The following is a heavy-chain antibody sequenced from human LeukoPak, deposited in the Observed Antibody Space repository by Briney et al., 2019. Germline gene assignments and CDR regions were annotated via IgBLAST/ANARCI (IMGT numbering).Heavy chain of an antibody. CDR1: GASFSGNY. Sequence: SQTLSLTCAVSGASFSGNYWSWLRQPPGKGLEWIAEINHSGRSNFNPSLQGRVTISVDTSKNQFSLNLSSVTAADTIRYDCARGLYDSGDYYYGIRAYYFDQWGQGTLVTVSS. V-gene: IGHV4-34*01. CDR3: ARGLYDSGDYYYGIRAYYFDQ. J-gene: IGHJ4*02. D-gene: IGHD3-22*01. CDR2: INHSGRS.